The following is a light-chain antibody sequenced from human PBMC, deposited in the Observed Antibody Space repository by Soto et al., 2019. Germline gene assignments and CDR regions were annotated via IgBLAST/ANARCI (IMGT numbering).Light chain of an antibody. J-gene: IGLJ2*01. CDR2: GVT. CDR3: TSYTSVTIAV. Sequence: QSALTQPASVSGSPGQSITISCTGSNSDIGGYNSVSWYQQHPGKAPKLLIFGVTNRPSRVSDRFSGSKSGNTASLTISALQAEDEADYYCTSYTSVTIAVFSGGTKLTVL. CDR1: NSDIGGYNS. V-gene: IGLV2-14*01.